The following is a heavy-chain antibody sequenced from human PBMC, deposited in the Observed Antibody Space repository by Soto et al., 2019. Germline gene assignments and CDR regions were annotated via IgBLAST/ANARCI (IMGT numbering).Heavy chain of an antibody. CDR2: ISAYNGNT. D-gene: IGHD3-22*01. Sequence: ASVKVSCKASGGTFSSYAISWVRQAPGQGLEWMGGISAYNGNTNYAQKLQGRVTMTTDTSTSTAYMELRSLRSDDTAVYYCARDSSGYTYYWGQGTLVTVSS. CDR1: GGTFSSYA. CDR3: ARDSSGYTYY. J-gene: IGHJ4*02. V-gene: IGHV1-18*01.